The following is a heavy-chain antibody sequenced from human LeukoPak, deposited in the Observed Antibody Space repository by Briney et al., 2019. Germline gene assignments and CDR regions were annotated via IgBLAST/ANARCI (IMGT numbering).Heavy chain of an antibody. CDR1: GGSISSGGYY. J-gene: IGHJ4*02. CDR2: IYYSGST. Sequence: SETMSLTCTDSGGSISSGGYYWSWIRQHPGKGLEWIGYIYYSGSTYYNPSLKSRVTISVDTSKNQFSLKLSSVTAADTAVYYCARSHDYDDVYWGQGTLVTVSS. D-gene: IGHD4-17*01. V-gene: IGHV4-31*03. CDR3: ARSHDYDDVY.